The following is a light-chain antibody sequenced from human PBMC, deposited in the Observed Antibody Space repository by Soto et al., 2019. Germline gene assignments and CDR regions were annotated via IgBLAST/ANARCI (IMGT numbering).Light chain of an antibody. CDR2: DVN. CDR1: SSDVGAYDS. J-gene: IGLJ2*01. CDR3: SSFTTSSHVL. V-gene: IGLV2-14*03. Sequence: QSVLTQPASVSGSPGQSITISCTGTSSDVGAYDSVSWYQQHPGKAPKLILYDVNTRPSRISDRFSGSKSGNTISLTISGLQAEDEADYYCSSFTTSSHVLFGGGTQLTVL.